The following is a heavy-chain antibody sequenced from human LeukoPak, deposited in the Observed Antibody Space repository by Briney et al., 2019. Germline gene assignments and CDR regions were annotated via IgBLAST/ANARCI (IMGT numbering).Heavy chain of an antibody. Sequence: GGSLRLSCAASGFTFSSYAMSWVRQAPGKGLEWVSAISGSGGSTYYADSVKGRFTIPRDNSKNTLYLQMNSLRAEDTAVYYCARIGGYSSSWYLRGGYYFDYWGQGTLVTVSS. J-gene: IGHJ4*02. CDR2: ISGSGGST. CDR3: ARIGGYSSSWYLRGGYYFDY. V-gene: IGHV3-23*01. CDR1: GFTFSSYA. D-gene: IGHD6-13*01.